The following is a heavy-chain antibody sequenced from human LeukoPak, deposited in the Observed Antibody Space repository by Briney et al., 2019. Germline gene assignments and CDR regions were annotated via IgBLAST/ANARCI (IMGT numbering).Heavy chain of an antibody. CDR3: AKAKYYDTLTGYPLDY. CDR1: GFTFSSYA. CDR2: ISGSGGST. D-gene: IGHD3-9*01. V-gene: IGHV3-23*01. Sequence: PGGSLRLSCAASGFTFSSYAMSWVRQAPGKGLEWVSAISGSGGSTYYADSVKGRFTISRDNSKNTLYLQMNSLRAEDTAVYYCAKAKYYDTLTGYPLDYWGQGTLVTVSS. J-gene: IGHJ4*02.